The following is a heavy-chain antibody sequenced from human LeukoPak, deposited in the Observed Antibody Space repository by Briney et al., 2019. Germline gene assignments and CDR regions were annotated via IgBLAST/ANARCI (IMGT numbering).Heavy chain of an antibody. CDR3: VANFDF. CDR2: IWYDGSTK. Sequence: PGGSLRLSCAASGFTFSNYDMSWVRQAPGKGLEWVAVIWYDGSTKYYADSVKGRFTISRDNSKNMLYLQMNSLRAEDTAVYYCVANFDFWGQGTLVTVSS. V-gene: IGHV3-33*08. J-gene: IGHJ4*02. CDR1: GFTFSNYD.